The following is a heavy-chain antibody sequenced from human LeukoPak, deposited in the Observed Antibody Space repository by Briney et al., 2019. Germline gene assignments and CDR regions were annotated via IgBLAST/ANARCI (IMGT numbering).Heavy chain of an antibody. CDR1: GFTFSSYD. Sequence: GGSLRLSCAASGFTFSSYDMHWVRQATGKGLEWVSAIGTAGDTYYPGSVKGRFTISRENAKNSLYLQMNSLRARDTAVYYCARAPYYYYGMDVWGQGTTVTVSS. J-gene: IGHJ6*02. V-gene: IGHV3-13*01. CDR3: ARAPYYYYGMDV. CDR2: IGTAGDT.